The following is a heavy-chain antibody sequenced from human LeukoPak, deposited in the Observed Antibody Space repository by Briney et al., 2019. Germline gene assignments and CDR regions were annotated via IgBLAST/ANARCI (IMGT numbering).Heavy chain of an antibody. V-gene: IGHV4-39*01. CDR1: GGSISSGSYY. CDR2: IYYSGST. CDR3: ARQAYSNHHFDY. J-gene: IGHJ4*02. D-gene: IGHD4-11*01. Sequence: PSETLSLTCTVSGGSISSGSYYWGWIRQPPGKGLEWIGSIYYSGSTYYNPSLKSRVTISVDTSKNQFSLKLSSVTAADTAVYYCARQAYSNHHFDYWGQGTLVTVSS.